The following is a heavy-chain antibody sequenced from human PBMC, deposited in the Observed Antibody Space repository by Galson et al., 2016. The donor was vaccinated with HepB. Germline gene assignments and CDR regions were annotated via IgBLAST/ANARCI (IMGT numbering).Heavy chain of an antibody. Sequence: ETLSLTCDVSGASISDSNWWTWVRQVPGKGLDWIGEIYHTGTSNNNPFLNSRFTLSVDKSRNQFSLNLTSVTAADTAVYYCARATVIPGARMVFDPWGQGTLVTVSS. J-gene: IGHJ5*02. CDR2: IYHTGTS. V-gene: IGHV4-4*02. CDR1: GASISDSNW. CDR3: ARATVIPGARMVFDP. D-gene: IGHD2-2*01.